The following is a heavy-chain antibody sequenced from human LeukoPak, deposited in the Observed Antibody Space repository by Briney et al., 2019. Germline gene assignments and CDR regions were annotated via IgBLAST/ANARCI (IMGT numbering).Heavy chain of an antibody. D-gene: IGHD5-18*01. J-gene: IGHJ4*02. CDR3: ASLTKGGSTDGHVDY. CDR1: GGSIGSSSYS. Sequence: SDTQSLICTLSGGSIGSSSYSWAWIRQPAGKGPEGIGTICYSGNTYFLRSLKSPVPKTLDTSKNLFTQKLSSVTAPVSVVFDCASLTKGGSTDGHVDYWGQGTLVTVSS. CDR2: ICYSGNT. V-gene: IGHV4-39*01.